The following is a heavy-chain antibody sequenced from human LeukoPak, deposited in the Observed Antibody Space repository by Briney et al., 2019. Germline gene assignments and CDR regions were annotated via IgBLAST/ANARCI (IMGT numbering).Heavy chain of an antibody. J-gene: IGHJ4*02. CDR1: GFAFSSYA. CDR2: INPDGSRT. CDR3: SRDFNGRNDF. Sequence: GGSLRLSCAASGFAFSSYAMTWVRQAPGKGLVWVSRINPDGSRTDYAESVKGRFTISRDNAKNTLSLEMNSLGDEDTAVYYCSRDFNGRNDFWGQGTLVTVSS. V-gene: IGHV3-74*01. D-gene: IGHD1-14*01.